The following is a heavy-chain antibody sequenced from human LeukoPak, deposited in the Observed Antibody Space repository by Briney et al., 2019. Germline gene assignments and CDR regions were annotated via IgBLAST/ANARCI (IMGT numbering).Heavy chain of an antibody. CDR2: INPNSGDT. CDR3: ARPALWFGEFTHFDY. CDR1: GFTFTGYY. V-gene: IGHV1-2*02. Sequence: GASVKVSCKASGFTFTGYYIHWVRQAPGQGLEWMGWINPNSGDTNYAQRFQGRVTMTTDTSITTAYMELSSLRSDGTAVYYCARPALWFGEFTHFDYWGQGSLVTVSS. J-gene: IGHJ4*02. D-gene: IGHD3-10*01.